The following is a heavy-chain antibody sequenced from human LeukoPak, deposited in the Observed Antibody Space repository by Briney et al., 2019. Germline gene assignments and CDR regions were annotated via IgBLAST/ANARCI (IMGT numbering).Heavy chain of an antibody. D-gene: IGHD3-22*01. CDR3: ARGEGYYDSSGYNFLDP. CDR1: GYTFTSYG. CDR2: ISAYNGNT. J-gene: IGHJ5*02. Sequence: ASVKVSCKASGYTFTSYGISWVRQAPGQGLEWMGWISAYNGNTNYAQKLQGRVTMTTDTSTSTAYMELRSLRSDDTAVYCCARGEGYYDSSGYNFLDPWGQGTLVTVSS. V-gene: IGHV1-18*01.